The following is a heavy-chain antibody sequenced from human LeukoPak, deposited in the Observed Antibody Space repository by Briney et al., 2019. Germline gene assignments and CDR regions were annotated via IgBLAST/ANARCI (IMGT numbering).Heavy chain of an antibody. Sequence: SVKVSCKASGGTFSSYAISWVRQAPGQRLEWMGRIIPIFGTANYAQKFQGRVTITTDESTSTAYMELSSLRSEDTAVYYCAVTFRGVIADFPFDYWGQGTLVTVSS. CDR2: IIPIFGTA. D-gene: IGHD3-16*02. J-gene: IGHJ4*02. V-gene: IGHV1-69*05. CDR3: AVTFRGVIADFPFDY. CDR1: GGTFSSYA.